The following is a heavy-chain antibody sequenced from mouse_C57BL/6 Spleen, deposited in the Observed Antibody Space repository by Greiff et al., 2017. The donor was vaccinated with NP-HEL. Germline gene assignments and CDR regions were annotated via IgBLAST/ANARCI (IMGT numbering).Heavy chain of an antibody. CDR2: IDPSDSYT. D-gene: IGHD4-1*01. V-gene: IGHV1-50*01. Sequence: QVQLQQPGAELVKPGASVKLSCKASGYTFTSYWMQWVKQRPGQGLEWIGEIDPSDSYTNYNQKFKGKATLTVDTSSSTAYMQLSSLTSEDSAVYYCARKEANWVDYWGQGTTLTVSS. CDR3: ARKEANWVDY. CDR1: GYTFTSYW. J-gene: IGHJ2*01.